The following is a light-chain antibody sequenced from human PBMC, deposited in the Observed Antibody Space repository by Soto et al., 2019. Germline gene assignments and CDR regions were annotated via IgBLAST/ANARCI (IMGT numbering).Light chain of an antibody. V-gene: IGKV1-9*01. CDR1: QGISSY. Sequence: DIQLTQSPSFLSASVGDRVTITCRASQGISSYLAWYQQKPGKAPNLLIYGASTLQSGVPSRFSGSGSGTDFTLTISSLQAEDFATYYCQQTRSYPSTFGGGTKVDI. J-gene: IGKJ4*01. CDR2: GAS. CDR3: QQTRSYPST.